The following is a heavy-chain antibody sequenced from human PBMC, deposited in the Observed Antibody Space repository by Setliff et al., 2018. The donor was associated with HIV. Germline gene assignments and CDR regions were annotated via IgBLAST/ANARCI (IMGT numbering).Heavy chain of an antibody. CDR2: IIPILGTA. J-gene: IGHJ4*02. Sequence: GASVKVSCKASGGTFSSYAISWVRQAPGQGLEWMGGIIPILGTANYAQKFQGRVTITTDESTSTAYMELSSLRSEDTAVYYCARGPNTAMVPGYFDYWGQGTLVTSPQ. D-gene: IGHD5-18*01. CDR1: GGTFSSYA. V-gene: IGHV1-69*05. CDR3: ARGPNTAMVPGYFDY.